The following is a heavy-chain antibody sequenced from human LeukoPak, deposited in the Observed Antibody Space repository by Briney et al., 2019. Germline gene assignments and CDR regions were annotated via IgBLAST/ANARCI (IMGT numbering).Heavy chain of an antibody. V-gene: IGHV1-2*06. CDR3: ASDMATVTPGDY. CDR2: INPTSGDT. CDR1: YTPTADS. D-gene: IGHD4-17*01. J-gene: IGHJ4*02. Sequence: VASLRVSSVPPLYTPTADSVRSVRQTPEQGRERGGQINPTSGDTNYAQKLQGEVTMTTDTSISTAYMELSILRSDDTAVYYCASDMATVTPGDYWGQGTLVTVSS.